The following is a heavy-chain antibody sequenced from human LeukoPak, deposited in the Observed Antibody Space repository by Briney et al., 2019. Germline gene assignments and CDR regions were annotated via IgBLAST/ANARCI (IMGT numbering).Heavy chain of an antibody. D-gene: IGHD2/OR15-2a*01. CDR3: ARILNIYYYMDV. CDR2: ISYDGSNK. J-gene: IGHJ6*03. V-gene: IGHV3-30-3*01. Sequence: GGSLRLSCAASGFTFSSYAMHWVRQAPGKGLEWVAVISYDGSNKYYADSVKGRFTISRDNSKNTLYLQMNSLRAEDTAVYYCARILNIYYYMDVWGKGTTVTVSS. CDR1: GFTFSSYA.